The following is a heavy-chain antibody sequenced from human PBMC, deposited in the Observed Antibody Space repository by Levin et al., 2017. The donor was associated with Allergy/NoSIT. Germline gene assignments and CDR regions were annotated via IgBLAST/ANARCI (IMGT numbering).Heavy chain of an antibody. CDR3: ARDSRISYFDY. V-gene: IGHV3-21*01. D-gene: IGHD3-22*01. Sequence: SCAASGFTFSSYSMNWVRQAPGKGLEWVSSISSRSSYIYYADSVKGRFTISRDNAKNSLYLQMNSLRAEDTAVYYCARDSRISYFDYWGQGTLVTVSS. J-gene: IGHJ4*02. CDR2: ISSRSSYI. CDR1: GFTFSSYS.